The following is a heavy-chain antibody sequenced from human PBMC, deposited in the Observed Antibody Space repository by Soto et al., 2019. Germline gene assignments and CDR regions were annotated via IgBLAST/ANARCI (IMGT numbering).Heavy chain of an antibody. D-gene: IGHD4-17*01. Sequence: QVQLVETGGGVVQPGRSLRLSCAASGFSFSDHGMHWVRQAPVKGLEWVAVIWHDGSNKYYADSVRGRFTVSRDNSENTLYLQMNSLRAEDTAVYYCARDLGAYGVSAFEMWGQGTMVTVSS. CDR1: GFSFSDHG. CDR3: ARDLGAYGVSAFEM. V-gene: IGHV3-33*01. J-gene: IGHJ3*02. CDR2: IWHDGSNK.